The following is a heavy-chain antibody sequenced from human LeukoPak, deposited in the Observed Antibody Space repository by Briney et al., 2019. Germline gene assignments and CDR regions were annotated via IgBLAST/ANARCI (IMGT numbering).Heavy chain of an antibody. V-gene: IGHV3-23*01. Sequence: PGGSLRLSCDASVFTFSDYGMSWVRQAPGKGLEWVSAISGSGGITKYADSVKGRFTISRDNSKNTLYLQMNSLRAEDTAVYYCARDPEYYDSSGYYLDAFDIWGQGTMVTVSS. CDR2: ISGSGGIT. D-gene: IGHD3-22*01. CDR1: VFTFSDYG. J-gene: IGHJ3*02. CDR3: ARDPEYYDSSGYYLDAFDI.